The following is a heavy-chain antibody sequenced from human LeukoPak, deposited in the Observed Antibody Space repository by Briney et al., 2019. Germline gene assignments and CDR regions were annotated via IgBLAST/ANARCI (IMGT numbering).Heavy chain of an antibody. J-gene: IGHJ5*02. D-gene: IGHD6-19*01. CDR3: AREMLAAVAAQS. CDR1: GFTFSSYS. Sequence: SGGSPRLSCAASGFTFSSYSMNWVRQAPGKGLEWVSSITSRSSYIYYADSVKGRFTISRDNAKNSLYLQMNSLRAEDTAVYYCAREMLAAVAAQSWGQGTLVTVSS. CDR2: ITSRSSYI. V-gene: IGHV3-21*01.